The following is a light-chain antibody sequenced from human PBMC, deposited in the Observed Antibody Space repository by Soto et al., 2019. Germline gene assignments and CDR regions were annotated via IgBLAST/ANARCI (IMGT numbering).Light chain of an antibody. V-gene: IGKV1-13*02. Sequence: AIQLTQSPSSLSASTGDRVAISRRASQGIKSALVWYQQKPGKSPKLLVYDASSLEGGVPSRFSGSGYGTDFTLTITSLQPEDLATYYCQQHDTLPLTFGGGTKVEIK. J-gene: IGKJ4*01. CDR3: QQHDTLPLT. CDR1: QGIKSA. CDR2: DAS.